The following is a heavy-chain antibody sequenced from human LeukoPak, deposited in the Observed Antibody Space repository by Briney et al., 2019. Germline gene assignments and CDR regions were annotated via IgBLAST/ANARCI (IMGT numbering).Heavy chain of an antibody. D-gene: IGHD3-22*01. CDR1: GFTLSSYE. V-gene: IGHV3-48*03. CDR3: ARAPIVVVTTGGYFDY. CDR2: ISSSGSTI. J-gene: IGHJ4*02. Sequence: QTGGSLRLSCAASGFTLSSYEMNWVRQAPGKGLEWVSYISSSGSTIYYADSVKGRFTISRDNAKNSLYLQMNSLRAEDTAVYYCARAPIVVVTTGGYFDYWGQGTLVTVSS.